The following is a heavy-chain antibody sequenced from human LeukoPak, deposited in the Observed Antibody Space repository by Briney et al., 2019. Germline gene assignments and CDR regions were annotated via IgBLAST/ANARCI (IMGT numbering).Heavy chain of an antibody. D-gene: IGHD3-3*01. J-gene: IGHJ4*02. CDR2: INHSGST. CDR3: ARASNGSLRITIFGVVIKGADYFDY. CDR1: GGSFSGYY. Sequence: PSETLSLTCAVYGGSFSGYYWSWIRQPPGKGLEWIGEINHSGSTNYNPSLKSRVTISVDTSKNQFSLKLSSVTAADTAVYYCARASNGSLRITIFGVVIKGADYFDYWGQGTLVTVSS. V-gene: IGHV4-34*01.